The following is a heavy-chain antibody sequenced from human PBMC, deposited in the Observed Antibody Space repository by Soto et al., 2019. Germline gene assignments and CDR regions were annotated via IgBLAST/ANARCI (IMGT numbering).Heavy chain of an antibody. Sequence: ASVKVSCKASDYTFNDYGISWVRQAPGQGLEWMGWISAYNGNTNYAQKLQDRVTMTTDTSTSTAYMEVRSLRSDDTAVYYCARGYGNYPHYYFGMDVRGQGTTVTVSS. J-gene: IGHJ6*02. V-gene: IGHV1-18*04. CDR3: ARGYGNYPHYYFGMDV. D-gene: IGHD4-4*01. CDR1: DYTFNDYG. CDR2: ISAYNGNT.